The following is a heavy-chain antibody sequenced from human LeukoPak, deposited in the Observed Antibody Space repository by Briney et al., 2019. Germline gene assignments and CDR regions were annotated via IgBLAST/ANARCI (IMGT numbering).Heavy chain of an antibody. V-gene: IGHV4-59*08. CDR2: MYNSGST. J-gene: IGHJ3*02. Sequence: SETLSLTCTVSGDSISSFYWSWIRQPPGKVLEWIGYMYNSGSTNYNPSLKSRVSISVDTSKNHFSLKLSSVTAADTAVYYCARLSFDYVGGAFDIWGQGTMVTVSS. D-gene: IGHD3-16*01. CDR3: ARLSFDYVGGAFDI. CDR1: GDSISSFY.